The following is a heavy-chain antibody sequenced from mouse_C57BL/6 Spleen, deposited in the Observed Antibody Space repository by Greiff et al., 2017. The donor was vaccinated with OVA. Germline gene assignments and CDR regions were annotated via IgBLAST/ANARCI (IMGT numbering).Heavy chain of an antibody. CDR1: GYTFTSYW. V-gene: IGHV1-53*01. J-gene: IGHJ2*01. CDR2: INPSNGGT. CDR3: SRETGRGSYFDY. Sequence: VQLQQPGTELVKPGASVKLSCKASGYTFTSYWMHWVKQRPGQGLEWIGNINPSNGGTNYNEKFKSKATLTVDKSSSTAYMQLSSLTSEGSAVYYCSRETGRGSYFDYWGQGTTLTVSS. D-gene: IGHD4-1*01.